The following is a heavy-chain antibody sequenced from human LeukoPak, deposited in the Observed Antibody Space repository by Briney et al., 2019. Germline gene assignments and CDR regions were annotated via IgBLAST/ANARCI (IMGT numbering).Heavy chain of an antibody. CDR1: GFTFNNYW. J-gene: IGHJ4*02. D-gene: IGHD2-15*01. CDR2: IKQDGSEE. CDR3: ARPPGYCSGGSCFPSDH. V-gene: IGHV3-7*01. Sequence: GGSLRLSCAASGFTFNNYWMSWVRQAPGKGLEWVANIKQDGSEEYYVDSVKGRFTISRDNAKSSLFLQMNSLRAEDTAVYYCARPPGYCSGGSCFPSDHWGQGTLVTVSS.